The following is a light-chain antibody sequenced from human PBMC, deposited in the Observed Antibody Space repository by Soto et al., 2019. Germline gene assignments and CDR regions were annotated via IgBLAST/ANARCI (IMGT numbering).Light chain of an antibody. CDR2: DAS. V-gene: IGKV3-11*01. J-gene: IGKJ4*01. CDR3: RQSSNWPLA. Sequence: DIVLTQRPATLSLFAAERATLSCRASQSVSTCLSQYQQKPGQTPRLFIYDASNWATGIPARFSGSGSGTDFTLTVINLESEDFAVYCCRQSSNWPLAFGGGTKVDIK. CDR1: QSVSTC.